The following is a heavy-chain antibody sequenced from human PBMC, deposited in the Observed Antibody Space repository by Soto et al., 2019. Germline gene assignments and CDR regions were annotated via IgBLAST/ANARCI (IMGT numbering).Heavy chain of an antibody. CDR2: LSYDETSK. V-gene: IGHV3-30-3*01. D-gene: IGHD3-9*01. CDR1: GFSFTTCS. J-gene: IGHJ3*02. CDR3: TRDWTGNDAFHI. Sequence: QVQLVESGGGVVQPGRSLRLSCAASGFSFTTCSTNWVRQAPGKGLEWVAVLSYDETSKYYADSVKGRFTSSRDNSKNTVYLQMSSLRPEDTAVYYCTRDWTGNDAFHIWGQGTVVTVSS.